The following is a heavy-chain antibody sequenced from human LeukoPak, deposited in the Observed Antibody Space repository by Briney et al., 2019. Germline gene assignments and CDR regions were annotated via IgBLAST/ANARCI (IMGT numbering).Heavy chain of an antibody. CDR3: ARDHHYDFWRVYDY. V-gene: IGHV3-21*01. CDR2: ISSSSSYM. Sequence: PGGSLRLSCAASGYIFSSYSMNWVRQAPGKGLEWVSSISSSSSYMYYADSVKGRFTISRDNAKNSLYLQMNSLRAEDTAVYYCARDHHYDFWRVYDYWGQGTLVTVSS. D-gene: IGHD3-3*01. J-gene: IGHJ4*02. CDR1: GYIFSSYS.